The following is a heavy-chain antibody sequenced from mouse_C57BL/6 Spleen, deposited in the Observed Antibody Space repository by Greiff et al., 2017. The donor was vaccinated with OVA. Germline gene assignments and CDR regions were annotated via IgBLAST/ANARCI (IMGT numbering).Heavy chain of an antibody. CDR1: GYTFTSYW. J-gene: IGHJ3*01. D-gene: IGHD1-1*01. Sequence: EVQLQQSGTVLARPGASVKMSCKPSGYTFTSYWMHWVKQRPGQGLEWIGAIYPGNSDTSYNQKFKGKAKLTAVTSASTAYMEHSSLTNEDSAVYYCSYGSSYVFAYWGQGTRVTVSA. CDR3: SYGSSYVFAY. CDR2: IYPGNSDT. V-gene: IGHV1-5*01.